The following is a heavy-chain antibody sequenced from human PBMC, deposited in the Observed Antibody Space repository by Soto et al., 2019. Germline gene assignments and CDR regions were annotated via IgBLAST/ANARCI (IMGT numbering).Heavy chain of an antibody. CDR3: VKDESINWYSGHFRH. J-gene: IGHJ1*01. CDR1: GFTLDDYA. CDR2: INWNSGSI. V-gene: IGHV3-9*01. Sequence: GGSLRLCCAACGFTLDDYAMHWVRQVPGKGLEWVSGINWNSGSIGYGDSVKGRFAISRDNAKNSLHLQMNSLSAEDTAFYYCVKDESINWYSGHFRHWGQGTLVTGSS. D-gene: IGHD6-13*01.